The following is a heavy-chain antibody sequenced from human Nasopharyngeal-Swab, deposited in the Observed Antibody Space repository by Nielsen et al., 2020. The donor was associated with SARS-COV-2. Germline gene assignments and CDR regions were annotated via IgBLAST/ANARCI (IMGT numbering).Heavy chain of an antibody. J-gene: IGHJ4*02. Sequence: SETLSLTFAVYGGSFSGYYWSWIRQPPGKGLEWIGEINHSGSTNYNPSLKSRVTISVDTSKNQFSLKLSSVTAADTAVYYCASRDYGVVVGGYWGQGTLVTVSS. CDR3: ASRDYGVVVGGY. CDR1: GGSFSGYY. D-gene: IGHD4-17*01. CDR2: INHSGST. V-gene: IGHV4-34*01.